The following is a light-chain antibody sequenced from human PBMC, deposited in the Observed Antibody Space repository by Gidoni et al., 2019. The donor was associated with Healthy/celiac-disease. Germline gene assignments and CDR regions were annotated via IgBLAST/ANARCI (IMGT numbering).Light chain of an antibody. CDR3: CSYAGSSTHVV. V-gene: IGLV2-23*02. CDR2: EVS. Sequence: QSALTQPASVAGSPGQSITISCTGTSSDVGSYNLVSWYQQNPGKAPKLMIYEVSKRPSGVSNRFSGSKSDNTASLTISGLQAEDEADYYCCSYAGSSTHVVFGGGTKLTVL. J-gene: IGLJ2*01. CDR1: SSDVGSYNL.